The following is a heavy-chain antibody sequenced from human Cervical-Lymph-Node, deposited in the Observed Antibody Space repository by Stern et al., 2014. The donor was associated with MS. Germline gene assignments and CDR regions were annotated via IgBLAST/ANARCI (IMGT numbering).Heavy chain of an antibody. CDR1: GYRFSTFY. CDR2: IDPGRGAT. V-gene: IGHV1-2*06. D-gene: IGHD3-16*02. J-gene: IGHJ4*02. CDR3: ARIYCSGDECYHSFDT. Sequence: VQLVESGAEVKKPGASVKVSCKASGYRFSTFYLHWLRQAPGQGLQWIGRIDPGRGATNSSQTVQGRLTMTRDRSITTDSLAPRGLRSDDTAVYYCARIYCSGDECYHSFDTWGQGTLVTVSS.